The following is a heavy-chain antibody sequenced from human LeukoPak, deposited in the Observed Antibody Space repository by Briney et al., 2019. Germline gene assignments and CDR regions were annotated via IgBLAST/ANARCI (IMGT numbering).Heavy chain of an antibody. CDR1: GFTFSSYS. J-gene: IGHJ4*02. CDR2: ISSSSSYI. D-gene: IGHD1-20*01. Sequence: GGSLRLSCAASGFTFSSYSMNWVRQAPGKGLEWVSSISSSSSYIYYADSVKGRFTISRDNAKYSLYLQMNSLRAEDTAVYYCARDHNWNDAYFDYWGQGTLVTVSS. CDR3: ARDHNWNDAYFDY. V-gene: IGHV3-21*01.